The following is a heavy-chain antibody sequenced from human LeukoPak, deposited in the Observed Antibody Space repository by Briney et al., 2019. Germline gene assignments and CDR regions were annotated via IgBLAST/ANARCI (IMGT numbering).Heavy chain of an antibody. CDR1: GFTFSSYA. J-gene: IGHJ4*02. D-gene: IGHD3-22*01. V-gene: IGHV3-64*01. Sequence: GGSLRLSCAASGFTFSSYAMHWVRQAPGKGLEYVSAISSNGGSTYYANSVKGRFTISRDNSKNTLYLQMGSLRAEDTAVYYCARDSFPYDSSGYYYNYWGQGTLVTVSS. CDR2: ISSNGGST. CDR3: ARDSFPYDSSGYYYNY.